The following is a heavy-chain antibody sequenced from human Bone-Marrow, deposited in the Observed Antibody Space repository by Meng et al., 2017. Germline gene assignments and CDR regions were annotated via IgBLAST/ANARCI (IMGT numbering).Heavy chain of an antibody. CDR1: GGSISSRNW. J-gene: IGHJ2*01. CDR2: IYHSGST. Sequence: QGKLQDAGPGLVKPSGPLSPTHPVSGGSISSRNWWSWVRQPPGKGLEWIGEIYHSGSTNYNPSLKSRVTISVDKSKNQFSLKLSSVTAADTAVYYCARVRVEYWYFDLWGRGTLVTVSS. CDR3: ARVRVEYWYFDL. V-gene: IGHV4-4*02.